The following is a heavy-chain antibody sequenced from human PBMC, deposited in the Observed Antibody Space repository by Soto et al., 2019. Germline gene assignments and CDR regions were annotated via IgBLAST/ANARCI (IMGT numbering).Heavy chain of an antibody. CDR2: ISGSGRFT. V-gene: IGHV3-23*01. CDR3: AKAYYGSHSNGPYEAFDF. D-gene: IGHD4-17*01. J-gene: IGHJ3*01. Sequence: WEGGEWVSGISGSGRFTYHANSVKGRFTISRDKSKNTLYLQMNSLRAEDTALYYCAKAYYGSHSNGPYEAFDFSAQATMVTV.